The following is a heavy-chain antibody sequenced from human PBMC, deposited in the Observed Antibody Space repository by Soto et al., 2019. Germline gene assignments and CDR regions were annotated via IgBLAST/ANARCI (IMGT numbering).Heavy chain of an antibody. Sequence: QLQLQESGPGLVKPSETLSLTCTVSGGSISSSSYYWGWIRQPPGKGLEWIGSIYYSGSTYYNPSLKSRVTISVDTSKNQFFLQLSSVTAADTAVYYCARQRYCSGGSCYVPYYFDYWGQGTLVTVSS. CDR3: ARQRYCSGGSCYVPYYFDY. CDR2: IYYSGST. J-gene: IGHJ4*02. CDR1: GGSISSSSYY. V-gene: IGHV4-39*01. D-gene: IGHD2-15*01.